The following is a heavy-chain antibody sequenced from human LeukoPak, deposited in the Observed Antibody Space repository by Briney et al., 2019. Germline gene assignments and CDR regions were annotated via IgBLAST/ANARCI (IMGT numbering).Heavy chain of an antibody. CDR3: AKGGCRGTCNPLAY. CDR1: GFTFSGSG. V-gene: IGHV3-23*01. J-gene: IGHJ4*02. D-gene: IGHD2-15*01. CDR2: SGDSDGST. Sequence: GGSLRLSCAASGFTFSGSGMSWVRQAPGRGLEWISSSGDSDGSTYYADSLKGRFTISRDNSKNTLYLQMNNLRAEDTAVYYCAKGGCRGTCNPLAYWGQGALVTVSP.